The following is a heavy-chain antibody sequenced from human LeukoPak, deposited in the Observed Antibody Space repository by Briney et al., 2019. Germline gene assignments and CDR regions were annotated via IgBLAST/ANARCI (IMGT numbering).Heavy chain of an antibody. CDR1: GYTFTSYG. J-gene: IGHJ5*02. CDR2: ISAYNGNT. D-gene: IGHD2-2*02. CDR3: ARDSLGYCSSSSCYRTGFDP. Sequence: ASVKVSCKASGYTFTSYGISWVRQAPGQGLEWMGWISAYNGNTNYAQKLQGRVTMTTDTSTSTAYMELRSLRSDDTAMYYCARDSLGYCSSSSCYRTGFDPWGQGTLVTVSS. V-gene: IGHV1-18*01.